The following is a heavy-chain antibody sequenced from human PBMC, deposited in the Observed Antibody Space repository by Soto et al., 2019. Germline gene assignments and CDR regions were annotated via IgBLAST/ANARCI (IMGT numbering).Heavy chain of an antibody. V-gene: IGHV1-3*01. CDR1: GITFSTYA. CDR2: INAGNGNT. D-gene: IGHD5-12*01. CDR3: ARAISGYVT. J-gene: IGHJ1*01. Sequence: QVQLVQSGAEVKKPGASVKVSCKASGITFSTYAIHWVRQAPGQRLEWMGWINAGNGNTRYSQKCQGRVTLTRDTSASTAYRDLSSLRSEDTAIYYCARAISGYVTWGQGTLVTVSS.